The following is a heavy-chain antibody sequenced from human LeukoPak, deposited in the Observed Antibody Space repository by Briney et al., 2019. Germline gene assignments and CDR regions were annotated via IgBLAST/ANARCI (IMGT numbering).Heavy chain of an antibody. CDR3: ARRGGSGWFDY. V-gene: IGHV3-23*01. Sequence: TGGSLRLSCAASGFTFNTYAMNWVRQAPGKGLEWVSHIGASGSSTYYADSVKGRFTISRDTSKNTLYLQMISLRAEDTALYFCARRGGSGWFDYWGQGTLVTVSS. D-gene: IGHD6-19*01. CDR1: GFTFNTYA. CDR2: IGASGSST. J-gene: IGHJ5*01.